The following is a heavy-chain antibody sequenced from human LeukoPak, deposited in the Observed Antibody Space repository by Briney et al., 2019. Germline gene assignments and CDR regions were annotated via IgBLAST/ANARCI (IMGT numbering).Heavy chain of an antibody. CDR1: GFTFSSYA. V-gene: IGHV3-30*07. D-gene: IGHD2-15*01. CDR2: ILYDGSNK. CDR3: AKQLGFCSDGSCYFPY. Sequence: GGSLRLSCAASGFTFSSYAMHWVRPPPGKGLEWVAVILYDGSNKYYADSVKGRFTNSRENSKNTLYLQMNTLRAEDTAVYYCAKQLGFCSDGSCYFPYWGQGTLVTVSS. J-gene: IGHJ4*02.